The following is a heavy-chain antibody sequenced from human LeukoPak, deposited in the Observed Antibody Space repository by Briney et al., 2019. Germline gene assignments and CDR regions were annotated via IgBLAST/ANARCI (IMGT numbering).Heavy chain of an antibody. Sequence: PSETLSLTCTVSGGSIISGDFYWSWIRQPPGKGLEWIGYIFYSGSTYYNPSLKGRVTMSVDTSKNQFSLKLSSVTAADTAVYYCATHSGSSSYFDYWGQGTLVTVSS. J-gene: IGHJ4*02. D-gene: IGHD6-6*01. CDR2: IFYSGST. CDR1: GGSIISGDFY. CDR3: ATHSGSSSYFDY. V-gene: IGHV4-30-4*08.